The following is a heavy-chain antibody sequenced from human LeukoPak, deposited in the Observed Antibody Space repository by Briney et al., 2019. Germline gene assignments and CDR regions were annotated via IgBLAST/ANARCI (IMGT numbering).Heavy chain of an antibody. CDR3: TRLSYYGSGNP. V-gene: IGHV3-73*01. CDR1: GSTFSGSA. Sequence: GGSLRLSCAASGSTFSGSAMRWVRQASGKGLEWVGRIRSEANSYATAYAASVKGRFTISRDDSKNTAYLQMNSLKTEDTAVYYCTRLSYYGSGNPWGQGTLVTVSS. CDR2: IRSEANSYAT. J-gene: IGHJ5*02. D-gene: IGHD3-10*01.